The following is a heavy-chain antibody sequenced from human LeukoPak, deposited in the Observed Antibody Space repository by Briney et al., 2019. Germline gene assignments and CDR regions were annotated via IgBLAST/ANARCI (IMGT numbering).Heavy chain of an antibody. D-gene: IGHD6-13*01. V-gene: IGHV1-46*01. CDR1: GYTFTSYY. Sequence: ASVKVSCKASGYTFTSYYMHWVRQAPGQGLEWMGIINPSGGSTSYAQKFQGRVTMTRDTSTSTVYMELSSLRSEDTAVYYCASSGYSSSWYRLVGNWFDPWGQGTLVTVSS. J-gene: IGHJ5*02. CDR2: INPSGGST. CDR3: ASSGYSSSWYRLVGNWFDP.